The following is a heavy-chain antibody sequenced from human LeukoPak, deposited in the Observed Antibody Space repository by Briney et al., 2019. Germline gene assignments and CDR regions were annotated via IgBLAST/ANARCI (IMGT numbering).Heavy chain of an antibody. Sequence: SGPTLVKPTQTLTLTCTFSGFSLSTSAVGVGWIRQPPGKALEWLALIYWNDDRRYSPSLKSRLTITKDTSKNQVVLTMTNVDPVDTATYYCAHRRFFSLTGPFDPWGQGILVTVSS. V-gene: IGHV2-5*01. CDR3: AHRRFFSLTGPFDP. D-gene: IGHD3-9*01. CDR2: IYWNDDR. J-gene: IGHJ5*02. CDR1: GFSLSTSAVG.